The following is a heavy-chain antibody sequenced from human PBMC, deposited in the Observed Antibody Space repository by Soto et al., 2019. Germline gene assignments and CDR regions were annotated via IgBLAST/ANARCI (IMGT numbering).Heavy chain of an antibody. V-gene: IGHV3-53*01. Sequence: HPGGSLRLSCAASGFTFSSYGMSWVRQAPGKGLEWVSVIYSGGSTYYADSVKGRFTISRDNSKNTLYLQMNSLRAEDTAVYYCARSPNYDFWSGSAPLWGQGTLVTVSS. J-gene: IGHJ4*02. CDR3: ARSPNYDFWSGSAPL. CDR2: IYSGGST. D-gene: IGHD3-3*01. CDR1: GFTFSSYG.